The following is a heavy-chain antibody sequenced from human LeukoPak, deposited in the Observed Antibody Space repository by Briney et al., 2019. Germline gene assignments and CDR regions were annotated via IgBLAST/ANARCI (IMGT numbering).Heavy chain of an antibody. CDR1: GFTFSSYA. Sequence: GGSLRLSCAASGFTFSSYAMSWVRQAPGKGLEWVAVISYDGSNKYYADSVKGRFTISRDNSKNTLYLQMNSLRAEDTAVYYCARVGEWLQLKAGYDYWGQGTLVTVSS. V-gene: IGHV3-30-3*01. J-gene: IGHJ4*02. CDR3: ARVGEWLQLKAGYDY. D-gene: IGHD5-24*01. CDR2: ISYDGSNK.